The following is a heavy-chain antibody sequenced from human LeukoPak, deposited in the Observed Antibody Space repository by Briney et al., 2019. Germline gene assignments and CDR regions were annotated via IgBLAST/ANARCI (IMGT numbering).Heavy chain of an antibody. J-gene: IGHJ4*02. D-gene: IGHD2-2*02. Sequence: PGGSLRFSCAASGFTFSSYWMSWVRQAPGKGLEWVANIKQDGSEKYYVDSVKGRFTISRDNAKNSLYLQMNSLRAEDTAVYYCARVRACSSTSCYTAEDYWGQGTLVTVSS. CDR2: IKQDGSEK. CDR3: ARVRACSSTSCYTAEDY. V-gene: IGHV3-7*01. CDR1: GFTFSSYW.